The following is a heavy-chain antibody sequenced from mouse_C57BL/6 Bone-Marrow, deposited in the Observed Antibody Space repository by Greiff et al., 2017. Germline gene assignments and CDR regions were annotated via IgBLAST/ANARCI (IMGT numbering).Heavy chain of an antibody. CDR3: ARGRITTVVAPFAY. D-gene: IGHD1-1*01. V-gene: IGHV1-81*01. Sequence: QVQLQQSGAELARPGASVKLSCKASGYTFTSYGISWVKQRTGQGLEWIGEIYPRSGNTYYNEKLKGKATLTADKSSSTAYMELRSLTSEDSAVYFCARGRITTVVAPFAYWGQGTLVTVSA. CDR2: IYPRSGNT. J-gene: IGHJ3*01. CDR1: GYTFTSYG.